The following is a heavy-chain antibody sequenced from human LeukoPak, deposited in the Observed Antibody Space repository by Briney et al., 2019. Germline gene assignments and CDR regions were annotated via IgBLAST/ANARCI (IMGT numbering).Heavy chain of an antibody. CDR2: ISHGGGKE. CDR3: AKTLDGFWPQFDF. D-gene: IGHD5-24*01. V-gene: IGHV3-30*18. CDR1: GFPFHDHD. J-gene: IGHJ4*02. Sequence: GGSLRLSCAASGFPFHDHDMYWVRQTPGKGLEWVALISHGGGKEHYAESVKGRFTISRDNSRNTVYLQMSSLRSDDTAIYYCAKTLDGFWPQFDFWGQGTLLTVSS.